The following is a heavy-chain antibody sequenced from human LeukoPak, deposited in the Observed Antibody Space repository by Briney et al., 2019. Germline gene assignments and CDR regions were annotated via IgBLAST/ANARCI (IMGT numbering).Heavy chain of an antibody. V-gene: IGHV5-10-1*01. Sequence: GESLRISCQGSGYTFTTFWINLVRQLPGRGLEWVVRFDPSNSYTNYNPSFQGHVAVSFDKSINTAYLQWSGLRASDTAMYYCARISKVPDAQRYSFDIWGQGTMVTVSS. CDR1: GYTFTTFW. CDR3: ARISKVPDAQRYSFDI. J-gene: IGHJ3*02. D-gene: IGHD2-2*01. CDR2: FDPSNSYT.